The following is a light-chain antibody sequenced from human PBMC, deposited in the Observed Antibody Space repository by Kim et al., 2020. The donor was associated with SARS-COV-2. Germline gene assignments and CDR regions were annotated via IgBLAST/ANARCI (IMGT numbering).Light chain of an antibody. CDR3: NSRDSNDNVV. CDR1: SSNIGSNT. CDR2: SNN. Sequence: QSVLTQPPSASGTPGQRVTISCSGSSSNIGSNTVNWYQQLPGTAPKLLIYSNNQRPSGVPDRFSGSKSGTSASLAISGLQSEDEADYYCNSRDSNDNVVFGGGTQLTVL. J-gene: IGLJ2*01. V-gene: IGLV1-44*01.